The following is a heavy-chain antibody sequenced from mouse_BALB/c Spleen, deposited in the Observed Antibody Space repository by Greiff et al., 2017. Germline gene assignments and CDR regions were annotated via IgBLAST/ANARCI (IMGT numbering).Heavy chain of an antibody. J-gene: IGHJ4*01. D-gene: IGHD2-14*01. V-gene: IGHV14-3*02. Sequence: VQLQQSGAELVKPGASVKLSCTASGFNIKDTYMHWVKQRPEQGLEWIGRIDPANGNTKYDPKFQGKATITADTSSNTAYLQLSSLTSEDTAVYYCARNYRYGDYYAMDYWGQGTSVTVSS. CDR1: GFNIKDTY. CDR2: IDPANGNT. CDR3: ARNYRYGDYYAMDY.